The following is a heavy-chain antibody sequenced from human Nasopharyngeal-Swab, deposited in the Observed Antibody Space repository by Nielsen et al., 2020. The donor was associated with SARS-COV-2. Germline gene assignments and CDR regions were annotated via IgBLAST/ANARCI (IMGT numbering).Heavy chain of an antibody. Sequence: GGSLRLSCAASGLTFSSYGMHWVRQAPGKGLEWVAVIWYDGSNKYYADSVKGRFTISRDNSKNTLYLQMNSLRAEDTAVYYCARGSPKRYSGYDFPSFDYWGQGTLVTVSS. CDR3: ARGSPKRYSGYDFPSFDY. CDR1: GLTFSSYG. CDR2: IWYDGSNK. J-gene: IGHJ4*02. D-gene: IGHD5-12*01. V-gene: IGHV3-33*01.